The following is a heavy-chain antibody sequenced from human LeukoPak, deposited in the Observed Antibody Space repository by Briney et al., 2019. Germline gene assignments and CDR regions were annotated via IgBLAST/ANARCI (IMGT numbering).Heavy chain of an antibody. CDR3: ARGAPYYDSSGSFDY. D-gene: IGHD3-22*01. CDR2: IYYSGST. V-gene: IGHV4-59*01. J-gene: IGHJ4*02. CDR1: GGSISSYY. Sequence: PSETLSLTCTVSGGSISSYYWSWIRQPPGKGLEWIGDIYYSGSTNYNPSLKSRVTISVDTSKNQFSLKLSSVTAADTAVYYCARGAPYYDSSGSFDYWGQGTLVTVSS.